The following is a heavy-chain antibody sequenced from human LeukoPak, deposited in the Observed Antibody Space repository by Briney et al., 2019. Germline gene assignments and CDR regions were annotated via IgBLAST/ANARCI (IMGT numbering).Heavy chain of an antibody. CDR2: INPNSGGT. V-gene: IGHV1-2*02. D-gene: IGHD2-15*01. CDR3: ARGSVVAGHDY. J-gene: IGHJ4*02. Sequence: VASVKVSCKASGYTFTDYYMRWVRQAPGQGLEWMGWINPNSGGTNYAQKFQGRVTMTRDTSISTAYMELTRLRSDDTAVYYCARGSVVAGHDYWGQGTLVTVSS. CDR1: GYTFTDYY.